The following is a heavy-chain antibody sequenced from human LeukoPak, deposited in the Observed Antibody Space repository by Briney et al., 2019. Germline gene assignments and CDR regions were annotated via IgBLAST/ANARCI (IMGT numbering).Heavy chain of an antibody. J-gene: IGHJ4*02. Sequence: SESLSLTCTVSGGSISSSSYYWGWIRQPPGKGLEWIGSLYYSGSTYYNSSLKSRVTISVDTSKNQFSLKLSSVTAADTAVYYCARHEEYSSGWYVGPLYFDYWGQGTLVTVSS. D-gene: IGHD6-19*01. CDR3: ARHEEYSSGWYVGPLYFDY. CDR1: GGSISSSSYY. V-gene: IGHV4-39*01. CDR2: LYYSGST.